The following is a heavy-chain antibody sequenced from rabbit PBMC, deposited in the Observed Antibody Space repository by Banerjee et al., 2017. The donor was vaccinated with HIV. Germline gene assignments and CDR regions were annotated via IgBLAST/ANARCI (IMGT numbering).Heavy chain of an antibody. J-gene: IGHJ4*01. CDR1: GFSFSNNYV. D-gene: IGHD6-1*01. CDR2: IYTGSSASI. CDR3: ARSIDAGDAGYGYALGNL. Sequence: QEQLVESGGGLVKPEGSLTLTCTASGFSFSNNYVMCWVRQAPGKGLEWIGCIYTGSSASIYYASWAKGRFTISKTSPTTVTLQMTSLTAADTATYFCARSIDAGDAGYGYALGNLWGQGTLVTVS. V-gene: IGHV1S45*01.